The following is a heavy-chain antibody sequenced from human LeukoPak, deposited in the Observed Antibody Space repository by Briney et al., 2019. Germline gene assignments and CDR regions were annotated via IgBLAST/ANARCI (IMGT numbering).Heavy chain of an antibody. V-gene: IGHV4-59*01. Sequence: PSETLSLTCTISGGSISSYYWSWIRQPPGKGLEYIGYFYYDGSTNYTSSVRSRVTILVDTSKNQFTLNLRSVSAADTAKYYCTRGITGHYRSLGGFAFDIWGQGTMVAVSS. J-gene: IGHJ3*02. CDR3: TRGITGHYRSLGGFAFDI. CDR2: FYYDGST. CDR1: GGSISSYY. D-gene: IGHD3-16*01.